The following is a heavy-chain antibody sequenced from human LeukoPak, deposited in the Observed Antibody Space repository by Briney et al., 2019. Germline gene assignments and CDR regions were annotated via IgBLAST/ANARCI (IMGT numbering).Heavy chain of an antibody. V-gene: IGHV4-4*02. CDR2: IYHSGST. CDR1: GGSISSSNW. J-gene: IGHJ4*02. Sequence: SGTLSLTCAVSGGSISSSNWWSWVRQPPGKGLEWIGEIYHSGSTNYNPSLKSRATISVDKSKNQFSLKLSSVTAADTAVYYCASGRYSYGHFDYWGQGTLVTVSS. D-gene: IGHD5-18*01. CDR3: ASGRYSYGHFDY.